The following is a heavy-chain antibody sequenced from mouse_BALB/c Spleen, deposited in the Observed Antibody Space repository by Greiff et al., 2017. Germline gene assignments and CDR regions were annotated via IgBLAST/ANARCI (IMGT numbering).Heavy chain of an antibody. D-gene: IGHD2-1*01. CDR2: IYPGDGDT. Sequence: VQLQQSGAELVRPGSSVKISCKASGYAFSSYWMNWVKQRPGQGLEWIGQIYPGDGDTNYNGKFKGKATLTADKSSSTAYMQLSSLTSEDSAVYFCARYYGNYLYAMDYWGQGTSVTVSS. V-gene: IGHV1-80*01. CDR1: GYAFSSYW. CDR3: ARYYGNYLYAMDY. J-gene: IGHJ4*01.